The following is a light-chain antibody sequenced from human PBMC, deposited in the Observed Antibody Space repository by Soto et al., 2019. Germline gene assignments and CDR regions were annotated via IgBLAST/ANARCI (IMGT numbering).Light chain of an antibody. CDR2: DAS. V-gene: IGKV1-5*01. Sequence: DIQMTQYNSTLSASVGDRVTITCRASQSISSWLAWYQQKPGKAPKLLIFDASSLESGVPSRFSGSGSGTEFTLTISILQPDDFATYYRHQYTSYSRTFGQVTKV. CDR3: HQYTSYSRT. CDR1: QSISSW. J-gene: IGKJ1*01.